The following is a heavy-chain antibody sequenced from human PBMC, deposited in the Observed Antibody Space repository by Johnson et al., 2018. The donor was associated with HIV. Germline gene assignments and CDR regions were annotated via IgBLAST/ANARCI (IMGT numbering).Heavy chain of an antibody. D-gene: IGHD5-12*01. J-gene: IGHJ3*02. CDR2: IDTAGNT. Sequence: VQLVESGGGVVQPGRSLRLSCAASGFTFSNFDMHWVRQDIGLRLEWVSGIDTAGNTYYAGSVKGRFTISRENAKNSLYLQVKSLTAGDSALYYCARGSYDGDAFDIWGRGTMVTVSS. CDR3: ARGSYDGDAFDI. CDR1: GFTFSNFD. V-gene: IGHV3-13*01.